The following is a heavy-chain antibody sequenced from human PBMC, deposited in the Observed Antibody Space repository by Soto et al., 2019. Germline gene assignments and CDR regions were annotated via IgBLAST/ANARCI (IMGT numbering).Heavy chain of an antibody. CDR2: IYHSGST. CDR3: ARGRDYYDSSGYCLCDY. V-gene: IGHV4-4*02. CDR1: GGSISSSNW. Sequence: QVQLQEPGPGLVKPSGTLSLTCAVSGGSISSSNWWSWVRKPPGKGLEWIGEIYHSGSTNYNPSLKSRVTISVDKSKNQFSLKLSSVTAADTAVYYCARGRDYYDSSGYCLCDYWGQGTLVTVSS. D-gene: IGHD3-22*01. J-gene: IGHJ4*02.